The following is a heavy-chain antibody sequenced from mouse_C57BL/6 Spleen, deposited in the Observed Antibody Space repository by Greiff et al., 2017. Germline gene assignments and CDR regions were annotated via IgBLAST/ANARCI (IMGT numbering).Heavy chain of an antibody. D-gene: IGHD5-1*01. CDR3: ARGNLRDWYFDV. V-gene: IGHV5-4*01. CDR1: GFTFSSYA. CDR2: ISDGGSYT. J-gene: IGHJ1*03. Sequence: EVQGVESGGGLVKPGGSLKLSCAASGFTFSSYAMSWVRQTPEKRLEWVATISDGGSYTYYPDNVKGRFTISRDNAKNNLYLQMSHLKSEDTAMYYCARGNLRDWYFDVWGTGTTVTVSS.